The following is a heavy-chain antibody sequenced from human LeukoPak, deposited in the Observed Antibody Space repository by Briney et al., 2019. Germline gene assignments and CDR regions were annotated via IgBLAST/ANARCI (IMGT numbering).Heavy chain of an antibody. CDR2: INPNSGGT. V-gene: IGHV1-2*02. CDR3: ARDREGDGYFDY. J-gene: IGHJ4*02. Sequence: ASVKVSCKASGYTFTGYYMHWVRQAPGQGLEWMGWINPNSGGTNYAQKFQGRVTMTRDTSISTAYMELSRLRSVDTAVYYCARDREGDGYFDYWGQGTLVTVSS. CDR1: GYTFTGYY.